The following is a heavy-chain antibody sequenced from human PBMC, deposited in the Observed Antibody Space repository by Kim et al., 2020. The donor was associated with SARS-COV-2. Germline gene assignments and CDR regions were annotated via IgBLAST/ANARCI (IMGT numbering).Heavy chain of an antibody. D-gene: IGHD1-26*01. CDR2: TYYRSKWYN. CDR1: GDSVSSNSVT. V-gene: IGHV6-1*01. J-gene: IGHJ4*02. CDR3: ARGDVGSFDY. Sequence: SQTLSLTCAISGDSVSSNSVTWNCIRQSPSRGLEWLGRTYYRSKWYNDYAVSVKSRIIINPDTSKNQFSLQLNSVTPEDTAVFYCARGDVGSFDYWGQGTLVSVSS.